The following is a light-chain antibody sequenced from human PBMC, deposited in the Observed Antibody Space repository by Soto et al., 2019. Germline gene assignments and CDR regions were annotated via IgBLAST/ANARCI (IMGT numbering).Light chain of an antibody. V-gene: IGLV1-40*01. CDR2: AND. CDR3: QSYDTSLSGFYI. CDR1: TSNIGAAYD. Sequence: QSVLTQPPSVSGAPGQRVTISCTGSTSNIGAAYDVHWYLQLPGTAPKLLIYANDNRPSRVPDRFSGSKSVTSASLAITGLQAEDEGDYYCQSYDTSLSGFYIFGTGTKVTVL. J-gene: IGLJ1*01.